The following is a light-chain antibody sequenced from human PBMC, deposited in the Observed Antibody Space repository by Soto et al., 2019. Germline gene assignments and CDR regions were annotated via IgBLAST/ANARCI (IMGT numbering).Light chain of an antibody. CDR3: SSYTGSTTLVV. V-gene: IGLV2-14*03. CDR2: DVS. CDR1: SSDIGGYNY. Sequence: QSALTQPASVSGSPGQSITMSCTGTSSDIGGYNYVSWYQQHPGKAPKLMIYDVSYRPSGVSNRFSGSKSGDTASLTISGLQPEDEAHYYCSSYTGSTTLVVFGGGTKVTVL. J-gene: IGLJ3*02.